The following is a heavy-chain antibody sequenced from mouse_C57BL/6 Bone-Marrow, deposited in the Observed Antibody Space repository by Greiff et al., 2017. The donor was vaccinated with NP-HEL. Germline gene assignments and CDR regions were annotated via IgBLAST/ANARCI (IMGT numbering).Heavy chain of an antibody. D-gene: IGHD2-1*01. CDR3: ASWANYLYYVDY. Sequence: QVQLQQSGAELVKPGASVKMSCKASGYTFTTYPIEWVKQNHGKSLEWIGNFHPYNDDTEYNEKFKNKATLTVEKSSSTVYLELSRLTSDDSSVYYCASWANYLYYVDYWGQGTTLTVSS. V-gene: IGHV1-47*01. J-gene: IGHJ2*01. CDR1: GYTFTTYP. CDR2: FHPYNDDT.